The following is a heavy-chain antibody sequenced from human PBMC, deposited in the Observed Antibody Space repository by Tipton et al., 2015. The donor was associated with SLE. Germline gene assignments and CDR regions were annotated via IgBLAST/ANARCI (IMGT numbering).Heavy chain of an antibody. D-gene: IGHD2-15*01. CDR3: AGAGYCRGGSCNYYYYYGMDV. CDR1: GGSFSPYS. Sequence: TLSLTCAVYGGSFSPYSWSWIRQSPGKGLEWIGEINHRGRTNYNPSLKSRVTISVDTSRNQFSLKLNSVTAADTAVYYCAGAGYCRGGSCNYYYYYGMDVWGQGTTVTVSS. CDR2: INHRGRT. J-gene: IGHJ6*02. V-gene: IGHV4-34*01.